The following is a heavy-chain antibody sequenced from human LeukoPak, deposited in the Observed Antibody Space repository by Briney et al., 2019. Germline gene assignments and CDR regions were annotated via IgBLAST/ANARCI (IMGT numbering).Heavy chain of an antibody. CDR2: ISSGGGT. V-gene: IGHV3-23*01. J-gene: IGHJ4*02. CDR3: AKGGSSSTRRYFDY. D-gene: IGHD1-26*01. Sequence: PGGSLRLSCAASGFTFSSYAMTWVRQAPGKGLEWVSAISSGGGTYYADPVKGRFTISRGNSQNTLYLQMNSLRAEDTAVYYCAKGGSSSTRRYFDYWGQGTLVTVSS. CDR1: GFTFSSYA.